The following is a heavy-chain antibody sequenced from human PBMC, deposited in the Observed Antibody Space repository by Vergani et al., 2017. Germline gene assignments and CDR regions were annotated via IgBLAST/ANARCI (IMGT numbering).Heavy chain of an antibody. CDR1: GFTFSSYA. V-gene: IGHV3-23*01. CDR2: ISGNGGST. J-gene: IGHJ3*01. CDR3: AREYSSTSGRAFDF. D-gene: IGHD2-2*01. Sequence: EVQLLESGGGLVQPGGSLRLSCAASGFTFSSYAMSWVRQAPGKGLEWVSVISGNGGSTYYADAVKGRFTVSRDNSKNTLYLQMNSLRAEDTAVYYCAREYSSTSGRAFDFWGQGTKVTVSS.